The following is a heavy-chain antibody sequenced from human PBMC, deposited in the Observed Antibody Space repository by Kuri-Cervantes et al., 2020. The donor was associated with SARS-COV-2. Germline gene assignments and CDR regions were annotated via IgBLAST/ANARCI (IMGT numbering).Heavy chain of an antibody. CDR2: IYYSGST. V-gene: IGHV4-39*01. Sequence: GSLRLSCTVSGGSISSSSYYWGWIRQPPGKGLEWIGSIYYSGSTYYNPSLKSRVTISVDTSKNQFSLQLSSVTAADTAVYYCARRACSSTSCYRALRAFDIWGQGTMVTVSS. D-gene: IGHD2-2*01. CDR3: ARRACSSTSCYRALRAFDI. CDR1: GGSISSSSYY. J-gene: IGHJ3*02.